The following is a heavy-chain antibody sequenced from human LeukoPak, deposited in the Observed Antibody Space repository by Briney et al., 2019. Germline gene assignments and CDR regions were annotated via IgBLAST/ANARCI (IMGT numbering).Heavy chain of an antibody. J-gene: IGHJ6*03. D-gene: IGHD2-2*01. CDR2: LIPIFALA. CDR1: GGTFSTHA. Sequence: SVKVSCKASGGTFSTHAISWVRQAPGQGLEWTGGLIPIFALANYAQKFQGRLTITADESTNTAYLELSSLRFEDTAVYYCARAECSTTNCHTRIRNYYMDVWGTGTPVTVSS. CDR3: ARAECSTTNCHTRIRNYYMDV. V-gene: IGHV1-69*13.